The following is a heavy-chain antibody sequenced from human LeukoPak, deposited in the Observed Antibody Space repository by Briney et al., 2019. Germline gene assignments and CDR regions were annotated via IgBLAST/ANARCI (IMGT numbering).Heavy chain of an antibody. J-gene: IGHJ4*02. CDR1: GYSFTSYW. V-gene: IGHV5-51*01. D-gene: IGHD6-19*01. CDR3: ARSVGAAISVAGLYFDY. Sequence: KPGVSLKISCKGSGYSFTSYWIGWVRQMPGKGLEWMGIIYPGDSDTRYSPSFQGQVTISADKSISTAYLQWSSLKASDTAMYYCARSVGAAISVAGLYFDYWGQGTLVTVSS. CDR2: IYPGDSDT.